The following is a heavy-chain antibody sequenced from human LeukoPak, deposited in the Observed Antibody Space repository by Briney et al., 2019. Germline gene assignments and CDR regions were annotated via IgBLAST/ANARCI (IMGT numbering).Heavy chain of an antibody. D-gene: IGHD3-10*01. CDR1: GYTFTSYA. J-gene: IGHJ3*02. CDR3: ARTDVLLWFGELSRAFDI. CDR2: ISAYNGNT. Sequence: ASVKVSCKASGYTFTSYAMHWVRQAPGQRLEWMGWISAYNGNTNYAQKLQGRVTMTTDTSTSTAYMELRSLRSDDTAVYYCARTDVLLWFGELSRAFDIWGQGTMVTVSS. V-gene: IGHV1-18*01.